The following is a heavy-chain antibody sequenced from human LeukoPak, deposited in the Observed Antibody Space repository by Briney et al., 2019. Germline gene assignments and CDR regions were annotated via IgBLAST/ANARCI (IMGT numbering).Heavy chain of an antibody. CDR1: GYFLSSGFY. Sequence: SETLSLTCSVSGYFLSSGFYWGWIRQPPGKGLEWIASVYHSGTTIYNPSLKSRVTMSMDTSMNHYSLKLRSVTAADTAVYYCARTLSDSSPVATWGQGTLVTVSS. CDR2: VYHSGTT. V-gene: IGHV4-38-2*02. CDR3: ARTLSDSSPVAT. D-gene: IGHD3-22*01. J-gene: IGHJ4*02.